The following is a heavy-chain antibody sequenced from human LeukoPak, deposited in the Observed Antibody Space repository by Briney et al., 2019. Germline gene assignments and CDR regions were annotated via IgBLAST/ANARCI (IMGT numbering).Heavy chain of an antibody. Sequence: SETLSLTCTVSGGSISSSSYYWGWIRQPPGKGLEWIGSIYYSGSTYYNPSLKSRVTISVDTSKNQFSLKLSSVTAADTAVYYRARQEGLAPDPGYCSSTSCRRYYFDYWGQGTLVTVSS. CDR2: IYYSGST. J-gene: IGHJ4*02. V-gene: IGHV4-39*01. D-gene: IGHD2-2*01. CDR3: ARQEGLAPDPGYCSSTSCRRYYFDY. CDR1: GGSISSSSYY.